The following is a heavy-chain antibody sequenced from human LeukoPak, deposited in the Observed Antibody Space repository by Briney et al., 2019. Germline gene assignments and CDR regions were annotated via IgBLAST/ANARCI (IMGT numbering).Heavy chain of an antibody. V-gene: IGHV1-2*02. CDR1: GYTFTGYY. CDR3: ARDTKVYATPFDY. CDR2: INPNSGGT. J-gene: IGHJ4*02. D-gene: IGHD2-8*01. Sequence: GASVKVSCKASGYTFTGYYMHWVRQAPGQGLEWMGWINPNSGGTNYAQKFQGRVTMTRDTSISTAYMELSRLRSDDTAVYYCARDTKVYATPFDYWGQGTLVTVSS.